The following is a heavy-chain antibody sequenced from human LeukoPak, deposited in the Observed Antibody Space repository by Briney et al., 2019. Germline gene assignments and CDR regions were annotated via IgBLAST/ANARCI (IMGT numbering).Heavy chain of an antibody. D-gene: IGHD2-15*01. CDR2: ISKHGGST. Sequence: GRTLRLSCSASGFTFSSYAMHWVRQAPGKGLEYVSAISKHGGSTYYADSVKGRFTISRDNSKNTLYLQMSSLRAENTAVYYCVKWSIVVVVAGPRYDAFDIWGQGTMVTVSS. V-gene: IGHV3-64D*06. J-gene: IGHJ3*02. CDR3: VKWSIVVVVAGPRYDAFDI. CDR1: GFTFSSYA.